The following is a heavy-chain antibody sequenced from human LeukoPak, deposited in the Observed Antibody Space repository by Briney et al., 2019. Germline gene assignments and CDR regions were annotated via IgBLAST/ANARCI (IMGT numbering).Heavy chain of an antibody. CDR1: GYSFTSYW. CDR3: ARLSSGYYSDY. Sequence: GESLQISCKGSGYSFTSYWIGWVRPMPGRGLELMGIIYPGDSDTRYSPSFQGQVTISADKSISTAYLQWSSLKASDTAMYYCARLSSGYYSDYWGQGTLVTVSS. J-gene: IGHJ4*02. CDR2: IYPGDSDT. D-gene: IGHD3-22*01. V-gene: IGHV5-51*01.